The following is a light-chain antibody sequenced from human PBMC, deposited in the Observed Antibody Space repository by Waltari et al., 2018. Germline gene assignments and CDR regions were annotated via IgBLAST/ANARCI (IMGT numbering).Light chain of an antibody. CDR1: SSDVGTYNR. CDR2: EVS. CDR3: SSYTPSATLL. Sequence: QSALTQPPSVSGSPGQSVTISCSGTSSDVGTYNRVSWYQQPPGTAPKLIILEVSSRPSGVPDRFSGSKSGSTASLTISGLQAEDEGDYYCSSYTPSATLLFGGGTKLTVL. V-gene: IGLV2-18*02. J-gene: IGLJ2*01.